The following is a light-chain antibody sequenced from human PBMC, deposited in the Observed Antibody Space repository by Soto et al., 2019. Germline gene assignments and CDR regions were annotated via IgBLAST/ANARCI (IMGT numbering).Light chain of an antibody. CDR1: NIDSRT. J-gene: IGLJ2*01. Sequence: SYELTQPPSVSVAPGQTATISCGENNIDSRTVHWYQQKPGQAPLLVVYDNSFRPSGIPNRFSGSNSGNTATLTISRVEAGDEADYYCQSYDPTLRTSLFGGGTKLTVL. CDR3: QSYDPTLRTSL. CDR2: DNS. V-gene: IGLV3-21*02.